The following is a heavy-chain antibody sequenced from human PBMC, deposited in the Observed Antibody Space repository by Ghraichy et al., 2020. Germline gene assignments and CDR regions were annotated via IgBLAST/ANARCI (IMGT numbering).Heavy chain of an antibody. CDR3: ARDDGSYGIHDAFDI. J-gene: IGHJ3*02. Sequence: GGSLRLSCAASGFTFSSYSMNWVRQAPGKGLEWVSSISSSSSYIYYADSVKGRFTISRDNAKNSLYLQMNSLRAEDTAVYYCARDDGSYGIHDAFDIWGQGTMVTVSS. CDR2: ISSSSSYI. V-gene: IGHV3-21*01. CDR1: GFTFSSYS. D-gene: IGHD1-26*01.